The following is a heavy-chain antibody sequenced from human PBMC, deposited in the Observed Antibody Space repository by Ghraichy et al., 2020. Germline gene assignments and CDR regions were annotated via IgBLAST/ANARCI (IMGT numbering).Heavy chain of an antibody. J-gene: IGHJ4*02. CDR2: ISGSGGST. D-gene: IGHD1-26*01. CDR1: GFSFSSSG. Sequence: GGSLRLSCAASGFSFSSSGMRWVRQAPGEGLEWVSAISGSGGSTYYADSVKGRFTISRDNSKNTLYLQMNSLRVEDTAVYYCARGGGASDYWGQGTLVTVSS. V-gene: IGHV3-23*01. CDR3: ARGGGASDY.